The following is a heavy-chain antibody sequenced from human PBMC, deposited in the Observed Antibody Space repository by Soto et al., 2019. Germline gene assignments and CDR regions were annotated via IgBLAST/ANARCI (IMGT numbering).Heavy chain of an antibody. CDR1: GYTFTDYF. J-gene: IGHJ5*02. Sequence: ASVKVSCKASGYTFTDYFIHWVRQAPGQGFEWMGWINPNSRGTNYAQKFQGRVTMTRDTSNSTAYMELRGLRSDDTAVYYCARVTLKAGNWFDPWGQGTLVTVSS. CDR2: INPNSRGT. CDR3: ARVTLKAGNWFDP. V-gene: IGHV1-2*02.